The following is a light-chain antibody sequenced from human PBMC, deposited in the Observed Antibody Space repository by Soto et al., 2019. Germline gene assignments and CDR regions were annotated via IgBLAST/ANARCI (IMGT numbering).Light chain of an antibody. J-gene: IGKJ2*01. CDR1: QSVSSN. Sequence: EIVMTQSPATLSVSPGERATLSCRASQSVSSNLAWYQQKPGQAPSLLNYGASTRATGIPARFSGSGSGTEFTLTISSLQSEDFAVYYCQQYNNWPPLYTFGQGTKLEIK. V-gene: IGKV3-15*01. CDR2: GAS. CDR3: QQYNNWPPLYT.